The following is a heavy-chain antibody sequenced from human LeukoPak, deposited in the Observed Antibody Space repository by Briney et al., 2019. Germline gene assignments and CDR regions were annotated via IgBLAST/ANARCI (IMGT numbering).Heavy chain of an antibody. CDR2: IKQDGSEK. J-gene: IGHJ4*02. D-gene: IGHD2-2*01. Sequence: PGGSLRLSCAASGFTFSSYWMSWVRQAPGKGLEWVANIKQDGSEKYYVDSVKGRFTISRDNAKNSLYLQMNSLRAEDTAVYYCARVIGDIVVVPAEYFDYWGQGTLVTVSS. CDR1: GFTFSSYW. CDR3: ARVIGDIVVVPAEYFDY. V-gene: IGHV3-7*01.